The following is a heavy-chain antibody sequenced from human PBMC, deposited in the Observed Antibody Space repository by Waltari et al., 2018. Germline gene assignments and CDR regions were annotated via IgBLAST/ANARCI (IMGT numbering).Heavy chain of an antibody. D-gene: IGHD5-12*01. CDR1: GVSITSTSHY. V-gene: IGHV4-39*01. CDR2: MSYSGAT. CDR3: ATYIGASVGTAAFDV. Sequence: QLQLQESGPGLVKPSETLSLTCSVPGVSITSTSHYWGWIRQPPGPGLEWIGTMSYSGATYSSPSLKSRVTISRDTSKNQLSLKLGSVTAADTAVYYCATYIGASVGTAAFDVWGQGTMVTVSS. J-gene: IGHJ3*01.